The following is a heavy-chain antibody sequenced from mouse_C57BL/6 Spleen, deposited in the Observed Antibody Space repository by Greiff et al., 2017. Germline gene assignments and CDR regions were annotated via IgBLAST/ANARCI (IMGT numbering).Heavy chain of an antibody. CDR3: ASNLLWYPFAY. CDR1: GYTFTSYW. D-gene: IGHD2-1*01. J-gene: IGHJ3*01. CDR2: IDPSDSYT. Sequence: QVQLQQPGAELVMPGASVKLSCKASGYTFTSYWMHWVKQRPGQGLEWIGEIDPSDSYTNYNQKFKGKSTLTVDKSSSTAYMQLSSLTSEDSAVYYCASNLLWYPFAYWGQGTLVTVSA. V-gene: IGHV1-69*01.